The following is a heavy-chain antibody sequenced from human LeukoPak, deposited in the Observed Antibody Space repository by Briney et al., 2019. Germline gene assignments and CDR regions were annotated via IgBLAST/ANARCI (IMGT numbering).Heavy chain of an antibody. CDR3: ASYPAKKYYYDSSGSTFDY. CDR1: GFTFSSYG. Sequence: GRSLRLSCAASGFTFSSYGMHWVRQTPGKGLEWVAVISYDGNNKYYADSLKGRFTISRDNSKNTLYLQMNSLRAEDTALYYCASYPAKKYYYDSSGSTFDYWGQGTLVTVSS. D-gene: IGHD3-22*01. V-gene: IGHV3-30*03. J-gene: IGHJ4*02. CDR2: ISYDGNNK.